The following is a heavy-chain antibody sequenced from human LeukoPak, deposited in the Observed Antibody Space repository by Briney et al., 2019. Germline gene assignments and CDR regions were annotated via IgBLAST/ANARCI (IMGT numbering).Heavy chain of an antibody. Sequence: SQTLSLTCTVSGGSISSGGYYWSWIRQHPGKGLEWIGYIYYSGSTYYNPSLKSRVTISVDTSKNQFSLKLSSVTAADTAVYYCAREGSSSWYASNAFDIWGQGTMVTVSS. CDR1: GGSISSGGYY. V-gene: IGHV4-31*03. CDR3: AREGSSSWYASNAFDI. J-gene: IGHJ3*02. D-gene: IGHD6-13*01. CDR2: IYYSGST.